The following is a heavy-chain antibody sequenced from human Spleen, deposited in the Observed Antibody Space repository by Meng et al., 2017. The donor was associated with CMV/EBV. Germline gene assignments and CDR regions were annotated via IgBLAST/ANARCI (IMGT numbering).Heavy chain of an antibody. J-gene: IGHJ6*02. Sequence: ASVKVSCKASGYTFTDYNIHWVRQAPGQGLEWMGWINPNSGGTNYAQKFQGRVTMTRDTSISTAYMELSRLRSDDTAVYYCARAPIYCSSTSCSFYYYYGMDVWGQGTTVTVSS. CDR3: ARAPIYCSSTSCSFYYYYGMDV. CDR1: GYTFTDYN. D-gene: IGHD2-2*01. CDR2: INPNSGGT. V-gene: IGHV1-2*02.